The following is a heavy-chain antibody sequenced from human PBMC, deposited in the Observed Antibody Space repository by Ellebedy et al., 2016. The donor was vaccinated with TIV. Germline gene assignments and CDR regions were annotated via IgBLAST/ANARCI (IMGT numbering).Heavy chain of an antibody. J-gene: IGHJ4*02. V-gene: IGHV3-49*04. Sequence: GGSLRLSXAASGFTFSSYAMGWVRQAPGKGLQWVGFIRSKSHGGTTEYAASVKGRFTFSRDDSKSIAYLQMNSLKTEDTAVYYCTFTMVRGVRDYWGQGTLVTVSS. CDR2: IRSKSHGGTT. CDR1: GFTFSSYA. CDR3: TFTMVRGVRDY. D-gene: IGHD3-10*01.